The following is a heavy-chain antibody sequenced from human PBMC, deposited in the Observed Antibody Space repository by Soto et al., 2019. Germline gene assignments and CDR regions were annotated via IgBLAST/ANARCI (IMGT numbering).Heavy chain of an antibody. CDR3: VKDIHEQWLVSHFEY. CDR1: GFTFDSYA. D-gene: IGHD6-19*01. CDR2: ISWNSGSI. V-gene: IGHV3-9*01. Sequence: VQLVESGGGLVQPGRSPRLSCVASGFTFDSYAMHWVRQAPGKGLEWVSGISWNSGSIGYEDSVKGRFTISRDNAQNSLYLEMNSLRVEDTAFYYCVKDIHEQWLVSHFEYWGQGALVTVSS. J-gene: IGHJ4*02.